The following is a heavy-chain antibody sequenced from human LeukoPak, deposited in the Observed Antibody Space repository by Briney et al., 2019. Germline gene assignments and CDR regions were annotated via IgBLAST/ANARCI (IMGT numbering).Heavy chain of an antibody. J-gene: IGHJ4*02. CDR1: GYTFTGYY. V-gene: IGHV1-2*02. Sequence: ASVKVSCKASGYTFTGYYMHWVRQAPGQGLEWMGWINPNNGGTKHAQKFQGRVIMTRDTSISAAYMELSRLRSDDTAMYYCAKGNSIAAAGYWGQGTLVTVSS. CDR2: INPNNGGT. CDR3: AKGNSIAAAGY. D-gene: IGHD6-13*01.